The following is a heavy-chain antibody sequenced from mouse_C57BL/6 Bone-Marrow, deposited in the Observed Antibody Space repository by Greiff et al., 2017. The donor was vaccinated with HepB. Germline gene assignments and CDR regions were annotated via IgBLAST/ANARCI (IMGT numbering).Heavy chain of an antibody. Sequence: VQLKESGPGLVAPSQSLSITCTVSGFSLTSYGVQWVRQPPGKGLEWLVVIWSDGSTTYNSALKSRLSISKDNSKSQVFLKMNSLQTDDTAMYYCARHDYYGSSYAFAYWGQGTLVTVSA. V-gene: IGHV2-6-1*01. CDR3: ARHDYYGSSYAFAY. CDR1: GFSLTSYG. CDR2: IWSDGST. J-gene: IGHJ3*01. D-gene: IGHD1-1*01.